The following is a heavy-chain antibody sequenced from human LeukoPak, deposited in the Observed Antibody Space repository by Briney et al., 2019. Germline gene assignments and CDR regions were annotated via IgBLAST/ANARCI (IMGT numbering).Heavy chain of an antibody. Sequence: SETLSLTCTVSGGSNRSDDSYWSWIRQPSGKGLEWIGYMYYSGSTYYNPSLKSRVTISEDTSKNQISLKLTSVTAADTAVYYCARDKWVKAGNTWQHYGMDVWGQGTTVTVSS. CDR1: GGSNRSDDSY. CDR2: MYYSGST. CDR3: ARDKWVKAGNTWQHYGMDV. J-gene: IGHJ6*02. D-gene: IGHD1-26*01. V-gene: IGHV4-30-4*01.